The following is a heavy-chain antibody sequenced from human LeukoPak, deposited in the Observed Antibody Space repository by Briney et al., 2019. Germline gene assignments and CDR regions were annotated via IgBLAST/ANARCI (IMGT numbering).Heavy chain of an antibody. CDR2: ISGSGGST. J-gene: IGHJ4*02. Sequence: GGSLRLSCAASGFTFSSYAMNWVRQAPGKGLEWVSAISGSGGSTYYADSVKGRFTISRDNSKNTLYLQMNSLRAEDTAVYYCAKHYYDSSGYYYLDYFDYWGQGTLVTVSS. CDR3: AKHYYDSSGYYYLDYFDY. V-gene: IGHV3-23*01. CDR1: GFTFSSYA. D-gene: IGHD3-22*01.